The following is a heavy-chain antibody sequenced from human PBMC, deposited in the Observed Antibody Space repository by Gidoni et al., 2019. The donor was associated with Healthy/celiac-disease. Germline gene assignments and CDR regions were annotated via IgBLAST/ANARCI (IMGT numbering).Heavy chain of an antibody. Sequence: LSLTCTVSGGSISSSSYYWGWIRQPPGKGLEWIGSIYYSGSTYYNPSLKSRVTISVDTSKNQFSLKLSSVTAADTAVYYCASLIVVHLDVEDWGQGTLVTVSS. CDR1: GGSISSSSYY. CDR3: ASLIVVHLDVED. J-gene: IGHJ4*02. V-gene: IGHV4-39*01. CDR2: IYYSGST. D-gene: IGHD3-22*01.